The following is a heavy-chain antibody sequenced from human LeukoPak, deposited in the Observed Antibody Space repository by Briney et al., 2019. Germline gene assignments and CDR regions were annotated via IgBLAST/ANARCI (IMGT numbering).Heavy chain of an antibody. CDR2: IYYDGII. CDR1: GGSISTYY. V-gene: IGHV4-59*01. CDR3: ARYRGLWFGESNRYYYHYIDV. D-gene: IGHD3-10*01. Sequence: PSETLSLTCTVPGGSISTYYWSWMRQPPGKRLEWIGHIYYDGIINYNPSLKSRVTISVDASKNQFSLKLSSVTAADTAVYYCARYRGLWFGESNRYYYHYIDVWGKGTTVTVSS. J-gene: IGHJ6*03.